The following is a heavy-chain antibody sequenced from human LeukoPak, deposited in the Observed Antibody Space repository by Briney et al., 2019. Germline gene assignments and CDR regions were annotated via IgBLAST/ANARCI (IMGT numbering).Heavy chain of an antibody. J-gene: IGHJ4*02. CDR3: ARGHIATAGTVFDY. D-gene: IGHD6-13*01. Sequence: SETLSLTCGVHGGSFSGFYWSWIRQSPGKGLEWIGEINHRGSTSYNPSLKSRVTISIDTSKNQFSLNLSSVTAADTAVYCCARGHIATAGTVFDYWGQGTLVTVSS. CDR1: GGSFSGFY. CDR2: INHRGST. V-gene: IGHV4-34*01.